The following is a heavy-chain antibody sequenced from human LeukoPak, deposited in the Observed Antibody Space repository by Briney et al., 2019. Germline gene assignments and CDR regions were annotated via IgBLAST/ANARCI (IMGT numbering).Heavy chain of an antibody. CDR2: ISSSSSYI. CDR3: ARATTYDILTGYFDY. V-gene: IGHV3-21*01. D-gene: IGHD3-9*01. J-gene: IGHJ4*02. Sequence: PGGSLRLSCAASGFSFNSHSMTWVRQAPGKGLEWVSSISSSSSYIYYAESVKGRFTMSRDNAKNSLYLQMNSLRAEDTAVYYCARATTYDILTGYFDYWGQGTLVTVSS. CDR1: GFSFNSHS.